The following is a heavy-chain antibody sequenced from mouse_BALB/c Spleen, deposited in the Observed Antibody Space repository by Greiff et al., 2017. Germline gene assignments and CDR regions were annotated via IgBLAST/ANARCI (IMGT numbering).Heavy chain of an antibody. Sequence: EVKLQESGAELVKPGASVKLSCTASGFNIKDTYMHWVKQRPEQGLEWIGRIDPANGNTKYDPKFQGKATITADTSSNTAYLQLSSLTSEDTAVYYCARSTLAWFAYWGQGTLVTVSA. CDR3: ARSTLAWFAY. CDR2: IDPANGNT. V-gene: IGHV14-3*02. CDR1: GFNIKDTY. J-gene: IGHJ3*01. D-gene: IGHD6-1*01.